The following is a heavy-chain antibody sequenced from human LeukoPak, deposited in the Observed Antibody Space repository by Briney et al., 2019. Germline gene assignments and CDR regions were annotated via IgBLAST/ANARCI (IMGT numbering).Heavy chain of an antibody. CDR1: GYTFTSYD. Sequence: GASVKVSCKASGYTFTSYDINWVRQAPGQGLEWMGWINTNTGNPTYAQGFTGRFVFSLDTSVSTAYLQISSLKAEDTAVYYCARGDIVAPAKTGYYYYYMDVWGKGTTVTVSS. D-gene: IGHD5-12*01. CDR2: INTNTGNP. CDR3: ARGDIVAPAKTGYYYYYMDV. J-gene: IGHJ6*03. V-gene: IGHV7-4-1*02.